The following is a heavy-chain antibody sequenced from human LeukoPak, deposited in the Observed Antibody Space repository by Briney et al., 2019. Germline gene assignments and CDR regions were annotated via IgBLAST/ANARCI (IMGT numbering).Heavy chain of an antibody. Sequence: GGSLRLSCAASGFTFSSYSMNWVRQAPGKRLEWVSYISSSSSTIYYADSVKGRFTISRDNAKNSLYLQMNSLRAEDTAVYYCARDYDFWSGYNHKWFDPWGQGTLVTVSS. CDR3: ARDYDFWSGYNHKWFDP. D-gene: IGHD3-3*01. V-gene: IGHV3-48*01. J-gene: IGHJ5*02. CDR1: GFTFSSYS. CDR2: ISSSSSTI.